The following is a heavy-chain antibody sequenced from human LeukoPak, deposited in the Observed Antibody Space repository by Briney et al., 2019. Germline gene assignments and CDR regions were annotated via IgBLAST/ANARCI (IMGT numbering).Heavy chain of an antibody. CDR1: GFTFSSYG. V-gene: IGHV3-30*02. J-gene: IGHJ5*02. CDR2: IRYDGSNK. Sequence: GGSLRLSCAASGFTFSSYGMHWVRQAPGKGLEWVAFIRYDGSNKYYADSVKGRFTISRDNSKNTLYLQMNSLRAEDTAVYYCARRRSSPRGAYNWFDPWGQGTLVTVSS. CDR3: ARRRSSPRGAYNWFDP. D-gene: IGHD1-26*01.